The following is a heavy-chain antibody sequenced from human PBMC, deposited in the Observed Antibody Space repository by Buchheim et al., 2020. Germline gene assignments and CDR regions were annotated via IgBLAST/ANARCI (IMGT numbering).Heavy chain of an antibody. CDR1: GFIFSSSW. Sequence: EVQLVVSGGGLVQPGGPLRLSCAASGFIFSSSWMHWVRQVPGKGLGWVSRIISDGRSTSYADSVRGRFTISRDNAKNTLDLQMNSLRAEDTAVYYCARGYSGYDVDYWGQGTL. V-gene: IGHV3-74*01. J-gene: IGHJ4*02. CDR2: IISDGRST. D-gene: IGHD5-12*01. CDR3: ARGYSGYDVDY.